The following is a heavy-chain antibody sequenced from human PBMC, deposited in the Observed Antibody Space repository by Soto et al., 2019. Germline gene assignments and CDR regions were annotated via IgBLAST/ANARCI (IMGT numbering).Heavy chain of an antibody. CDR2: INHSGST. CDR1: GGSFSGYY. D-gene: IGHD2-15*01. Sequence: PSETLSLTCAVYGGSFSGYYWSWIRQPPGKGLEWIGEINHSGSTNYNPSLKSRVTISVDTSKNQFSLKLSSVTAADTAVYYCARGRRDIVVVVAATTFDYWGQGTLVTVSS. V-gene: IGHV4-34*01. CDR3: ARGRRDIVVVVAATTFDY. J-gene: IGHJ4*02.